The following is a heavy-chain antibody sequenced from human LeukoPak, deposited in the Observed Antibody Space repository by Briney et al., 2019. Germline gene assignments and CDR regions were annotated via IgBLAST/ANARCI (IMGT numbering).Heavy chain of an antibody. V-gene: IGHV3-11*04. CDR2: ISSRGSTI. Sequence: AGSLSLSCAASGFTFSDYYMSWIRQAPGKGLEWVSYISSRGSTIYYADPEKGRFTISRDSSTNTVSLQMNSLRDEDTAMYYCAREIRGYYAAYWGQGILVTVSS. CDR3: AREIRGYYAAY. J-gene: IGHJ4*02. CDR1: GFTFSDYY. D-gene: IGHD3-3*01.